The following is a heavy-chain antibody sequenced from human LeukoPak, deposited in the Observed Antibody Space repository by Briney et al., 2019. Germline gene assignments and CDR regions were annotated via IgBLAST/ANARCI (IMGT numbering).Heavy chain of an antibody. Sequence: GRSLRLSCAAYGFSFSDSYMAWVRQAPGKGLEWISNLSTRSSSKAYADSVKGRFVVSRDNGNNSLYLHMTSLGVADTAVYFCVREIGTYFDYWGQGALVTVSS. CDR2: LSTRSSSK. D-gene: IGHD1-26*01. J-gene: IGHJ4*02. V-gene: IGHV3-11*01. CDR1: GFSFSDSY. CDR3: VREIGTYFDY.